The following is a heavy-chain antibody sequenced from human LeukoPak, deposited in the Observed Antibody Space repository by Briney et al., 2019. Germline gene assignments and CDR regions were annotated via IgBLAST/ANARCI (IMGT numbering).Heavy chain of an antibody. D-gene: IGHD1-26*01. Sequence: GGSLRVSCAASGFYFSRFWMSWVRQAPGKGLEWVANIDPDGSEKYYVDSVKGRFTISGDNAKNSLYLQMNSLSPEDTAVYYCAKSGSHFDFDYWGQGTLVTVSS. CDR2: IDPDGSEK. J-gene: IGHJ4*02. CDR1: GFYFSRFW. V-gene: IGHV3-7*01. CDR3: AKSGSHFDFDY.